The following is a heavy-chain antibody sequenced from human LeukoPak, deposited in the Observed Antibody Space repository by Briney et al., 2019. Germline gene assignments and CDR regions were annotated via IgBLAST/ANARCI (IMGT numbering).Heavy chain of an antibody. D-gene: IGHD2-15*01. J-gene: IGHJ4*02. V-gene: IGHV1-2*02. CDR2: INPNSGGT. CDR3: AREDSGGSCYSDCVAWFGN. Sequence: ASVKVSCKASGYTLTGYYMHWVRQAPGQGLEGMGWINPNSGGTNYAQKFQGRVTMTRDTSISTAYMELSRLRSDDTAVYYCAREDSGGSCYSDCVAWFGNWGQGTLVTVSS. CDR1: GYTLTGYY.